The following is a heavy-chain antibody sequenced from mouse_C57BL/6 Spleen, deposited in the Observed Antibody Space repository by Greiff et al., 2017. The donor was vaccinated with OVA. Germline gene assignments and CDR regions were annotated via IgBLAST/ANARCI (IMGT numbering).Heavy chain of an antibody. V-gene: IGHV1-69*01. D-gene: IGHD1-1*01. J-gene: IGHJ1*03. CDR1: GYTFTSYW. CDR3: ARWRSSFWYFDV. CDR2: IDPSDSYT. Sequence: VQLQQPGAELVMPGASVKLSCKASGYTFTSYWMHWVKQRPGQGLEWIGEIDPSDSYTNYNQKFKGKSTLTVDKSSSTAYMQLSSLTSEDSAVYYCARWRSSFWYFDVWGTGTTVTVSS.